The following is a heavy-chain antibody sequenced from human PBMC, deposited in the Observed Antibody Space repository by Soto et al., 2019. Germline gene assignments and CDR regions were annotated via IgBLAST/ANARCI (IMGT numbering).Heavy chain of an antibody. CDR3: GKEDSGFSGYMDV. J-gene: IGHJ6*03. CDR1: GFTFYNHG. V-gene: IGHV3-9*01. CDR2: ITWSSDSM. D-gene: IGHD3-10*01. Sequence: EVQLVESGGGLVQPGRSLRLSCVASGFTFYNHGMHWVRQAPGRGLEWVSGITWSSDSMGYADSVKGRFTISRDNAKNSLYLQMNSLRPEDTALYYCGKEDSGFSGYMDVWGKGTTVTVSS.